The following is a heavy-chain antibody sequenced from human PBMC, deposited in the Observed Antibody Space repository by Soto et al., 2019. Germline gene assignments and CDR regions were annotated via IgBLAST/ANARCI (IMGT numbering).Heavy chain of an antibody. V-gene: IGHV4-39*01. CDR3: ERHGKYPLYYSGMDV. J-gene: IGHJ6*02. Sequence: SETLSLTCTVSGGSISSSSYYWGWIRQPPGKGLEWIGSIYYSGSTYYNPSLKSRVTISVDTSKNQFSLKLSSVTAADTAVYYCERHGKYPLYYSGMDVCGQGPTVTVYS. CDR2: IYYSGST. D-gene: IGHD2-2*01. CDR1: GGSISSSSYY.